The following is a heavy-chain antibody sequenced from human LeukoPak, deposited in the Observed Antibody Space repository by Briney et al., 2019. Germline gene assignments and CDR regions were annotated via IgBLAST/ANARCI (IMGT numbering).Heavy chain of an antibody. CDR1: GFTFSSYE. D-gene: IGHD4-17*01. J-gene: IGHJ4*02. V-gene: IGHV3-48*03. CDR3: ARGVYADPFDY. Sequence: GGSLRLSCAASGFTFSSYEMNWVRQAPGKGLEWVSYISSSGSTIYYADSVEGRFSISRDNVKNSLDLQMNSLRADDTAVYYCARGVYADPFDYWGQGTLVTISS. CDR2: ISSSGSTI.